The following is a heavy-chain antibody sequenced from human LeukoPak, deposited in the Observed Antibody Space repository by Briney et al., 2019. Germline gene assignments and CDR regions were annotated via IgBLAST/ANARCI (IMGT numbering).Heavy chain of an antibody. Sequence: GGSLRLSCAASGFTFSSYAMSWVRHAPGKGLEWVSAISGSGGSTYYADSVKGRFTISRDNSKNTLYLQMNSLRAEDTAVYYCAKGRIAAAGTWYFDYWGQGTLVTVSS. V-gene: IGHV3-23*01. D-gene: IGHD6-13*01. J-gene: IGHJ4*02. CDR1: GFTFSSYA. CDR2: ISGSGGST. CDR3: AKGRIAAAGTWYFDY.